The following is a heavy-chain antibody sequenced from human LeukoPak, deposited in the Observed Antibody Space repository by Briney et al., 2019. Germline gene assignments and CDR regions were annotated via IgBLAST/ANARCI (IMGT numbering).Heavy chain of an antibody. CDR3: ARGLSAVDY. V-gene: IGHV4-34*01. CDR1: GGSFSGYY. J-gene: IGHJ4*02. CDR2: INHSGST. Sequence: SETLSLTCAVYGGSFSGYYWSWIRQPPGKGLEWIGEINHSGSTNYNPSLKSRVTISVDTFKNQFSLKLSSVTAADTAVYYCARGLSAVDYWGQGTLVTVSS.